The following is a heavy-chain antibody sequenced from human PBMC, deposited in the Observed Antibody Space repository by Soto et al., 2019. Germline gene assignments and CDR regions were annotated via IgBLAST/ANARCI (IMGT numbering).Heavy chain of an antibody. Sequence: PGGSLRLSCAASGFTFSSYAMSWVRQAPGKGLEWVSAISGSGGSTYYADSVKGRFTISRDNSKNTLYLQMNSLRAEDTAVYYCARDLLGTRYFDWSPTGIWGQGTLVTVSS. V-gene: IGHV3-23*01. CDR1: GFTFSSYA. CDR3: ARDLLGTRYFDWSPTGI. J-gene: IGHJ4*02. CDR2: ISGSGGST. D-gene: IGHD3-9*01.